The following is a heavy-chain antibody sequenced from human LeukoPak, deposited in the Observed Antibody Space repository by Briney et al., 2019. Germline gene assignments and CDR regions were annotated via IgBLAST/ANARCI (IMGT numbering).Heavy chain of an antibody. CDR3: ARGRVNYGY. Sequence: ASVKVSRKTSGYTFTSYDINWVRQAPGQGLEWMGWMNPNSGNTGYAQKFQGRVTMTRNTSISTGYMELSSLRSEDTAVYYCARGRVNYGYWGQGTLVSVSS. J-gene: IGHJ4*02. D-gene: IGHD4-11*01. CDR1: GYTFTSYD. V-gene: IGHV1-8*01. CDR2: MNPNSGNT.